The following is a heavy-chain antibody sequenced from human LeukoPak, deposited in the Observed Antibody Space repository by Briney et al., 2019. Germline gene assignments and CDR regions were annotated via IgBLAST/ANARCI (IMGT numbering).Heavy chain of an antibody. CDR1: GFTFSSYA. J-gene: IGHJ6*03. CDR3: AKDTITQAYYYYYYMDV. CDR2: ISGSGGST. D-gene: IGHD5-12*01. Sequence: PGGSLRLSCAASGFTFSSYAMSWVRQAPGKGLEWVSAISGSGGSTYYADSVKGRFTISRDNSKNTLYLQMNSLRAEDTAVYYCAKDTITQAYYYYYYMDVWGKGTTVTISS. V-gene: IGHV3-23*01.